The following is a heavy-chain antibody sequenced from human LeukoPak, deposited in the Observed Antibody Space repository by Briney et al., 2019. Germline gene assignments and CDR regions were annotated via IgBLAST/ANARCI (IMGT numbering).Heavy chain of an antibody. V-gene: IGHV1-2*02. D-gene: IGHD3-22*01. Sequence: GASVKVSCKASGYTFTGYYIHWGRQAPGQGVEWVGWINPNSGGTNYAQKFQGRVTMTRDTSISTAYMELSRLRSDDTAVYYCAYYYDSSVVYFQHWGQGTLVTVSS. CDR1: GYTFTGYY. J-gene: IGHJ1*01. CDR2: INPNSGGT. CDR3: AYYYDSSVVYFQH.